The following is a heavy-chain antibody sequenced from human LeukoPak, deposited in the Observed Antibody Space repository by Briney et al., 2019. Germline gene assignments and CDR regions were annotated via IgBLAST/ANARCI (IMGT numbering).Heavy chain of an antibody. J-gene: IGHJ4*02. Sequence: SQTLSLTCAISGDSVSSNSAAWNWTRQSPSRGLEWLGRTYYRSKWYNDYAVSVKSRITINPDTSKNQFSLQLNSVTPEDTAVYYCARDHCSGGSCYWRFDYWGQGTLVTVSS. V-gene: IGHV6-1*01. CDR3: ARDHCSGGSCYWRFDY. D-gene: IGHD2-15*01. CDR1: GDSVSSNSAA. CDR2: TYYRSKWYN.